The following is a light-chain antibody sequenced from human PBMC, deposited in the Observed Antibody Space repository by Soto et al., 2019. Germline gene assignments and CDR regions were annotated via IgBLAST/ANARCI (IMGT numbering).Light chain of an antibody. CDR1: QSVSSY. CDR2: DAS. Sequence: EIVLTQSPATLSLSPGERATLPCRASQSVSSYLAWYQQRPGQAPRLLIYDASNRATGIPARFSGSGSGTDFTLTINSLEPEDFAVYYCQQRSNWPPLTFGGGTKVDIK. V-gene: IGKV3-11*01. CDR3: QQRSNWPPLT. J-gene: IGKJ4*01.